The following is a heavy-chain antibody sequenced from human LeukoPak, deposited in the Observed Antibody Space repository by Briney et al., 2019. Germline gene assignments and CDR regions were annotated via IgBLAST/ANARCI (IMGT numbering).Heavy chain of an antibody. CDR1: GFTFSTYG. D-gene: IGHD2-2*01. Sequence: GGSLRLSCAASGFTFSTYGFHWVRQAPGKGLEWVTYMKEDGSDIFYVDSVKGRFTISRDNAKNSLYLQMNSLRAEDTAVYYCARPRGCGSSRCNNFDYWGQGILVTVSS. V-gene: IGHV3-7*01. CDR2: MKEDGSDI. CDR3: ARPRGCGSSRCNNFDY. J-gene: IGHJ4*02.